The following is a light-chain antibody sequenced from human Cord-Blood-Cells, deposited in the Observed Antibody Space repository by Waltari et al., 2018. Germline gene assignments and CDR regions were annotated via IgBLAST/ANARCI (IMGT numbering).Light chain of an antibody. V-gene: IGKV1-5*01. Sequence: DIQMTQSPSTLSASVGDRVTITCRASPSISSWLAWYQQKPGKAPKLLIYDASSLESGVPSRFSGSGSGTEFTLTISSLQPDDFATYYCQQYNRYPMYTFGQGTKLEIK. J-gene: IGKJ2*01. CDR1: PSISSW. CDR3: QQYNRYPMYT. CDR2: DAS.